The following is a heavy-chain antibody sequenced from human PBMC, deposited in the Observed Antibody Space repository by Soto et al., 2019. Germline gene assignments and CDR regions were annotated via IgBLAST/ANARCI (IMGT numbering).Heavy chain of an antibody. CDR3: ARLNRDYYYYGMDV. V-gene: IGHV4-4*02. Sequence: SETLSLTCAVSGDPISSSKWWTWVRQTPGKGLEWIGKIDQNGITNYNPSLESRVTILKDNSKNQLSLKLTSVTAVDSAVYYCARLNRDYYYYGMDVWGQGATVTVSS. CDR2: IDQNGIT. CDR1: GDPISSSKW. J-gene: IGHJ6*02.